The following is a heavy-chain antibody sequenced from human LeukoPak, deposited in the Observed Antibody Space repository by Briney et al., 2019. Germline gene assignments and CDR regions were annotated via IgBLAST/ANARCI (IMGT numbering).Heavy chain of an antibody. D-gene: IGHD3-10*02. CDR1: GFTFSDYW. CDR3: AELGITMIGGV. J-gene: IGHJ6*04. V-gene: IGHV3-7*01. CDR2: IKEDGTEK. Sequence: GGSLRLSCTASGFTFSDYWMSWVRQAPAKGLQWVASIKEDGTEKYYVDSVKGRFTISRDNAKNSLYLQMNSLRAEDTAVYYCAELGITMIGGVWGKGTTVTISS.